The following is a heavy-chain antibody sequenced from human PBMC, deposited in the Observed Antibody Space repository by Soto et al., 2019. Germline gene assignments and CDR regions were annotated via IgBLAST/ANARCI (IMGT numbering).Heavy chain of an antibody. CDR1: GYSISSSNW. J-gene: IGHJ4*02. D-gene: IGHD1-26*01. CDR2: IYYSGTT. V-gene: IGHV4-28*01. Sequence: QVQLQESGPGLVKPSDTLSLTCAVSGYSISSSNWWGWIRQPPGKGLEWIGYIYYSGTTYYNPSLKSRVTMAVDTSKNQFSLRLASVTAVDTAVYYCARREIQGPIDYWGQGTLVTVSS. CDR3: ARREIQGPIDY.